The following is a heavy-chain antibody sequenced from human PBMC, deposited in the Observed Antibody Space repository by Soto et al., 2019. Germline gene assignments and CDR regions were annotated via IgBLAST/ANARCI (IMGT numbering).Heavy chain of an antibody. CDR1: GYSISSSNW. Sequence: TSETLSLTCAVSGYSISSSNWWGWIRQPPGRGLEWIGYIYYSVSTYYNPSLKSRVTMSVDTSKNQFSLKLSSVTAVDTAVYYCAKRKAATGTSYAFDIWGQGTMVT. CDR3: AKRKAATGTSYAFDI. D-gene: IGHD6-13*01. CDR2: IYYSVST. V-gene: IGHV4-28*01. J-gene: IGHJ3*02.